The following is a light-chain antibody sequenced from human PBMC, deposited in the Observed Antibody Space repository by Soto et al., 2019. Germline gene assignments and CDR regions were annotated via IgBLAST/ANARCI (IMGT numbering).Light chain of an antibody. CDR1: ISDVGGDVGGYRY. Sequence: QSALTQPASVSGSPGQSITISCTGTISDVGGDVGGYRYVSWYQQHPGKAPKLMIYEVSNRPSGVSNRFSGSKSGNTASLTISGLQAEDEADYYCSSYTSSSTVVFGGGTKVTVL. CDR3: SSYTSSSTVV. V-gene: IGLV2-14*01. CDR2: EVS. J-gene: IGLJ2*01.